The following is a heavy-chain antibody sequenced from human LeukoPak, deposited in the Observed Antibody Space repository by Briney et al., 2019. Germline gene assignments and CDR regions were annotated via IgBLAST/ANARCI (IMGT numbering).Heavy chain of an antibody. D-gene: IGHD6-13*01. Sequence: SETLSLTCTVSGGSISNYYWSWIRQPPGKGLEWIGYIYYSGSTNYNPSLKSRVTISVDTSKNQFSLKLSSVTAADTAVYYCARIGKAAARFAFEIWGQGTMVTVSS. CDR3: ARIGKAAARFAFEI. J-gene: IGHJ3*02. V-gene: IGHV4-59*01. CDR1: GGSISNYY. CDR2: IYYSGST.